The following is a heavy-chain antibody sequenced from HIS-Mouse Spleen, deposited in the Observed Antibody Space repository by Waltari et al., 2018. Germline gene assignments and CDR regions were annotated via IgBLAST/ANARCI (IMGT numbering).Heavy chain of an antibody. CDR2: IDWDHDK. D-gene: IGHD6-19*01. Sequence: QVTLRESGPALVKPTQTLTLTCTFSGFSLSTSGMCVSWIRQPPGKALEWLARIDWDHDKYYSTSLNTRLTISKATSKNQVVLTMTNMDPVDTATYYCARIAEGYSSGWYAFDYWGQGTLVTVSS. V-gene: IGHV2-70*15. CDR3: ARIAEGYSSGWYAFDY. J-gene: IGHJ4*02. CDR1: GFSLSTSGMC.